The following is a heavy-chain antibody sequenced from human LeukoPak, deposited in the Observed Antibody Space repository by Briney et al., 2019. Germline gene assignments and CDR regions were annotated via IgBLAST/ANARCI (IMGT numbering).Heavy chain of an antibody. D-gene: IGHD3-22*01. CDR3: ARGGTMIHAFDI. J-gene: IGHJ3*02. CDR2: IYYSGSS. V-gene: IGHV4-59*01. CDR1: GGSISSYY. Sequence: SETLSLTCTVSGGSISSYYCSWIRQPPGKGLEWIGYIYYSGSSNYNPSLKSRVTISVDTSKNQFSLKLSSVTAADTAVYYCARGGTMIHAFDIWGQGTMVTVSS.